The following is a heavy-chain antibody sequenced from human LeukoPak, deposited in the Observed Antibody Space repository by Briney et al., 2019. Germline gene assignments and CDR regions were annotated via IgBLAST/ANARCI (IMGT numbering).Heavy chain of an antibody. Sequence: ASVKVSCKASGYTFTSYGISWVRQAPGQGLEWMGGIIPIFGTANYAQKFQGRVTITTDESTSTAYMELSSLRSEDTAVYYCARWEYYYDSSGYYYRHDAFDIWGQGTMVTVSS. J-gene: IGHJ3*02. V-gene: IGHV1-69*05. CDR1: GYTFTSYG. CDR3: ARWEYYYDSSGYYYRHDAFDI. CDR2: IIPIFGTA. D-gene: IGHD3-22*01.